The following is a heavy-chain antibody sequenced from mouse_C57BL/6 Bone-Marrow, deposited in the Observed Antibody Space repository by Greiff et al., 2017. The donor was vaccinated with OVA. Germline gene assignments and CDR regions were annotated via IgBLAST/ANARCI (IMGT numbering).Heavy chain of an antibody. CDR3: ARVDLRGCYWYFDV. CDR1: GFTFSSYA. CDR2: ISDGGSYT. D-gene: IGHD2-13*01. V-gene: IGHV5-4*03. Sequence: EVMLVESGGGLVKPGGSLKLSCAASGFTFSSYAMSWVRQTPEKRLEWVATISDGGSYTYYPDNVKGRFTISRDNAKNNLYLQMSHLKSEDTAMYYCARVDLRGCYWYFDVWGTGTTVTVSS. J-gene: IGHJ1*03.